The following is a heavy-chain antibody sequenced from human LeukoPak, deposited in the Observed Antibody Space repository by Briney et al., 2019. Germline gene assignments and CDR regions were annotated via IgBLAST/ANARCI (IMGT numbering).Heavy chain of an antibody. CDR2: TSGSGGST. Sequence: GGSLRLSCAASGFTFSSYAMSWVRQAPGKGLEWVSATSGSGGSTYYADSVKGRFTISRDNSKNALYLQMNSLRAEDTAVYYCAKVEDYDILTGYSVYWGQGTLVTVSS. J-gene: IGHJ4*02. D-gene: IGHD3-9*01. V-gene: IGHV3-23*01. CDR1: GFTFSSYA. CDR3: AKVEDYDILTGYSVY.